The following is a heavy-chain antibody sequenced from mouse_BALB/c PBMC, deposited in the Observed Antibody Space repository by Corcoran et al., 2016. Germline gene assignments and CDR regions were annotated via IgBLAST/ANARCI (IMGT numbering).Heavy chain of an antibody. J-gene: IGHJ4*01. V-gene: IGHV14-1*02. Sequence: EVQLQQSGAELVRPGALVKLSCKASGFNIKDYYMHWVKQRPEQGLEWIGWIDPENGNTIYDPKFQGKASITADTSSNTAYLQLSSLTSEDTAVYYCARDRSYAMDYWGQGTSVTVSS. D-gene: IGHD2-14*01. CDR1: GFNIKDYY. CDR2: IDPENGNT. CDR3: ARDRSYAMDY.